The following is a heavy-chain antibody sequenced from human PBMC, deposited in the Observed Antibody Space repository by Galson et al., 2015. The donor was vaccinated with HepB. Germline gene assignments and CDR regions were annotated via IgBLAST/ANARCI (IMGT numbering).Heavy chain of an antibody. V-gene: IGHV1-46*01. D-gene: IGHD6-13*01. CDR2: INPSGGST. Sequence: SVKVSCKASGYTFTSYYMHWVRQAPGQGLEWMGIINPSGGSTSYAQKFQGRVTMTRDTSTSTVYMELSSLRSEDTAVYYCARVKERVVESPWQQLASGYYYGMDVWGQGTTVTVSS. CDR3: ARVKERVVESPWQQLASGYYYGMDV. J-gene: IGHJ6*02. CDR1: GYTFTSYY.